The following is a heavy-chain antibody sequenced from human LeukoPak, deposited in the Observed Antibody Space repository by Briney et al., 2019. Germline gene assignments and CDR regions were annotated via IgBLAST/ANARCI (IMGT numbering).Heavy chain of an antibody. Sequence: GASVKVSCKASGYTFTGYYMHWARQAPGQGLEWMGWINPNSGGTNYAQKFQGRVTMTRDTSISTAYMELSSLRSEDTAVYYCARRVRGLLWFGELSKSYAFDIWGQGTMVTVSS. V-gene: IGHV1-2*02. J-gene: IGHJ3*02. CDR1: GYTFTGYY. CDR2: INPNSGGT. CDR3: ARRVRGLLWFGELSKSYAFDI. D-gene: IGHD3-10*01.